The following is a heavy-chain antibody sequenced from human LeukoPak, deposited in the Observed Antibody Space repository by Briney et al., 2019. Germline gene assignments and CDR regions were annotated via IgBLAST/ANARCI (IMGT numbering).Heavy chain of an antibody. V-gene: IGHV3-30*02. CDR3: AKGMGLRKGSSWSDAFDI. CDR2: IRYDGSNK. D-gene: IGHD6-13*01. J-gene: IGHJ3*02. Sequence: TGGSLRLSCAASGFTFSSYGMHWVRQAPGKGLEWVAFIRYDGSNKYYADSVKGRFTISRDNSKNTLSLQMNSLRAEDTAVYYCAKGMGLRKGSSWSDAFDIWGQGTMVTVSS. CDR1: GFTFSSYG.